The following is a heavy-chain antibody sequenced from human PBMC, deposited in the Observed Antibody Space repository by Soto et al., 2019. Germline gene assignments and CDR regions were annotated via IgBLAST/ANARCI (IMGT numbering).Heavy chain of an antibody. J-gene: IGHJ1*01. D-gene: IGHD3-16*01. CDR1: GYTLTELS. V-gene: IGHV1-24*01. CDR3: ATPAIYIWCSYRQYLLSY. CDR2: FDPEDGET. Sequence: GASVKVSCKVSGYTLTELSMHWVRQAPGKGLEWMGGFDPEDGETIYAQKFQGRVTMTEDTSTDTAYMELSSLRSEDTAVYYCATPAIYIWCSYRQYLLSYCAQGSLVPVSS.